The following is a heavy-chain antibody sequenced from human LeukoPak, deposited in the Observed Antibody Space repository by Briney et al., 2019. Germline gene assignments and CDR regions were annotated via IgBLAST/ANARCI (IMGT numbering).Heavy chain of an antibody. Sequence: PGGSLRLSCAASGFTSSSYAMHWVRQAPGKGLEWVAVISYDGSNKYYADSVKGRFTISRDNSKNTLYLQMNSLRAEDTAVYYCARDRIVGATADWGQGTLVTVSS. CDR2: ISYDGSNK. CDR3: ARDRIVGATAD. D-gene: IGHD1-26*01. V-gene: IGHV3-30-3*01. J-gene: IGHJ4*02. CDR1: GFTSSSYA.